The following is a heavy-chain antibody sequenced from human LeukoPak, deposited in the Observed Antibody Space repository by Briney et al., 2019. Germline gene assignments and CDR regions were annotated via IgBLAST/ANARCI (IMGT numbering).Heavy chain of an antibody. CDR3: ARRRSYYLDY. CDR2: IYTSGST. J-gene: IGHJ4*02. D-gene: IGHD3-10*01. Sequence: SETLSLTCTVSGGSISSYYWSWIRQPPGKGLEWIGYIYTSGSTNYNPSLKSRVTISVDTSKNQFSLKLSSVTAADTAVYYCARRRSYYLDYWGQGTLVTVSS. CDR1: GGSISSYY. V-gene: IGHV4-4*09.